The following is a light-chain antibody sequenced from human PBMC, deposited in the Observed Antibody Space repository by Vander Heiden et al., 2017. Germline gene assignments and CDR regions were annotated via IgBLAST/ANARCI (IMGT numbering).Light chain of an antibody. Sequence: SYELIQPPSVSVSPGQTARITCSGDALPKKYAHWYQQKSGQAPVLVIYEDIKRDSGIPERFSASTSGTMITLTISGAQVEDEADYYCYSTDISGDQRVFGGGTKLTVL. CDR3: YSTDISGDQRV. J-gene: IGLJ2*01. V-gene: IGLV3-10*01. CDR2: EDI. CDR1: ALPKKY.